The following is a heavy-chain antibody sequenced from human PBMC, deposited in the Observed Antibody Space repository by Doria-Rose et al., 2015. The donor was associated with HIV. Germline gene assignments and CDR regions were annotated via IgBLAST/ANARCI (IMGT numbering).Heavy chain of an antibody. V-gene: IGHV2-26*01. CDR1: GVSLSSPGMG. Sequence: QESGPVLVKPTETLTLTCTVSGVSLSSPGMGVSWIRQPPGKALEWLANIFSDDARSYTTSLKSRLNISRGTSKSQVVVTMTDMDPVDTATHYCARIKSSRWYHKYYFDFWGQGTLVIVSA. CDR3: ARIKSSRWYHKYYFDF. D-gene: IGHD6-13*01. CDR2: IFSDDAR. J-gene: IGHJ4*02.